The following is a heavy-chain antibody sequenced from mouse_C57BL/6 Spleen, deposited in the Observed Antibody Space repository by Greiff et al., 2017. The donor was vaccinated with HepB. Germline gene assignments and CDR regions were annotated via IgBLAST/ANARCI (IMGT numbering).Heavy chain of an antibody. CDR1: GYTFTSYW. Sequence: QVQLQQSGAELAKPGASVKLSCKASGYTFTSYWMHWVKQRPGQGLEWIGYINPSSGYTKYNQKFKDKATLTADKSSSTAYMQLSSLTYEDSAVYYCARTDYSNYGAMDYWGQGTSVTVSS. J-gene: IGHJ4*01. CDR3: ARTDYSNYGAMDY. V-gene: IGHV1-7*01. D-gene: IGHD2-5*01. CDR2: INPSSGYT.